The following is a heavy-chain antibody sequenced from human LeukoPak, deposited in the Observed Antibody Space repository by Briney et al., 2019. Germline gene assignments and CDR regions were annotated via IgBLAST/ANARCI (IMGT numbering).Heavy chain of an antibody. J-gene: IGHJ4*02. Sequence: GGSLRLSCVASGVTFSSYWMSWVRQAPGKGLEWVANINQDGSEKYYVDSVKGRFTISRDNAKNSLYLQMISLRADDTAVYYCAQSYQLLYWRYFDYWGQGTLVTVSS. CDR2: INQDGSEK. CDR3: AQSYQLLYWRYFDY. CDR1: GVTFSSYW. D-gene: IGHD2-2*02. V-gene: IGHV3-7*03.